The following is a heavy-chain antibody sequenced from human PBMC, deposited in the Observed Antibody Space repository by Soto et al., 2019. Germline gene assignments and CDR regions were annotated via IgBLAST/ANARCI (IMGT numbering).Heavy chain of an antibody. Sequence: GGSLRLSCAASGSTFSSYGMHWVRQAPGKGLEYVSAISSNGGSTYYANSVKGRFTISRDNSKNTLYLQMGSLRAEDMAVYYCARADGVPDAFDIWGQGTMVTVSS. D-gene: IGHD3-10*01. V-gene: IGHV3-64*01. J-gene: IGHJ3*02. CDR2: ISSNGGST. CDR1: GSTFSSYG. CDR3: ARADGVPDAFDI.